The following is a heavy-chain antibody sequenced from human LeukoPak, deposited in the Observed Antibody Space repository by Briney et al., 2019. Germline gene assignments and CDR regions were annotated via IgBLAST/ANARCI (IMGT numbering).Heavy chain of an antibody. V-gene: IGHV4-39*07. CDR1: GGSISSSSYY. D-gene: IGHD5-18*01. CDR3: ARVARTAMGYYYYYMDV. CDR2: IYHSGST. J-gene: IGHJ6*03. Sequence: TSETLSLTCTVSGGSISSSSYYWGWIRQPPGKGLEWIGSIYHSGSTYYNPSLKSRVTISVDTSKNQFSLKLSSVTAADTAVYYCARVARTAMGYYYYYMDVWGKGTTVTVSS.